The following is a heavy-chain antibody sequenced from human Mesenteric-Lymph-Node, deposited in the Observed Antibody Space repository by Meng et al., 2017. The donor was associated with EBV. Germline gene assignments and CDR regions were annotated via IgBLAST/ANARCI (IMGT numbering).Heavy chain of an antibody. CDR3: ARDRHFDP. CDR1: GGSLSGYY. Sequence: QVQLQQWDAGLLKPSETLSLTCGVYGGSLSGYYWNWIRQPPGKGLEWIGDINHGGSTSYNPSLKSRVTISVDTSKNEFSLKMTSVTAADTAVYYCARDRHFDPWGQGTLVTVSS. V-gene: IGHV4-34*01. CDR2: INHGGST. J-gene: IGHJ5*02.